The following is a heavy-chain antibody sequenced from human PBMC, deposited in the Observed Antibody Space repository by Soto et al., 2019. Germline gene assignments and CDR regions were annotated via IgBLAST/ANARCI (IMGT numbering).Heavy chain of an antibody. CDR1: GYNFTKYG. Sequence: ASVKVSCKTSGYNFTKYGLHWVRQAPGQRLEWMGWINPGNGDTKYSQKFQGRVTITRDTSATTAYMELSSLRSEDSAVFYCARTDCSSTSCYTYYYYGMDVWGQGTTVTVSS. J-gene: IGHJ6*02. D-gene: IGHD2-2*01. CDR3: ARTDCSSTSCYTYYYYGMDV. CDR2: INPGNGDT. V-gene: IGHV1-3*01.